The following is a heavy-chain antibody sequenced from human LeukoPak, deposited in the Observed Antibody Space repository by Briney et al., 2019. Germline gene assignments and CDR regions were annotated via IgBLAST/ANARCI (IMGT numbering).Heavy chain of an antibody. CDR3: AGYSSGWFGAFHI. Sequence: GGSLRLSCAASGFTFSDYYMNWIRQAPGKGLEWISYISSSGGTIYYADSVKGRFTISRDNAKNSLYLQMNSLRAEDTAVYYCAGYSSGWFGAFHIWGQGTMVAVSS. CDR1: GFTFSDYY. V-gene: IGHV3-11*04. CDR2: ISSSGGTI. J-gene: IGHJ3*02. D-gene: IGHD6-19*01.